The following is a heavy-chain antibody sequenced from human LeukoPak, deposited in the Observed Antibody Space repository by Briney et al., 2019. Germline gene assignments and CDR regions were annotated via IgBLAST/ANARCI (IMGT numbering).Heavy chain of an antibody. J-gene: IGHJ4*02. CDR1: GDSISSGNYH. CDR2: SYTSGSA. CDR3: AREAGTFDF. V-gene: IGHV4-61*02. D-gene: IGHD6-19*01. Sequence: SETLSRTCTVSGDSISSGNYHWSWIRQPAGKGLEWIGRSYTSGSANYNPSLKSRVTLSVDTSKNQFSLKLSSVSAADTAVYYCAREAGTFDFWGQGTLVAVSS.